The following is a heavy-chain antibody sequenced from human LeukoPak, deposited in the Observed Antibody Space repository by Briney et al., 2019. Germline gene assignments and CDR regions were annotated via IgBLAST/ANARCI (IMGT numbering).Heavy chain of an antibody. CDR1: GFTFSDYT. CDR2: ITGDSNYI. CDR3: ARVQGSPY. V-gene: IGHV3-21*01. Sequence: GGSLRLSCAASGFTFSDYTLNWVRQPPGKGLEWVSSITGDSNYIYYVDSVKGRFTVSRDNAKNSLYLHINSLRAEDTAVYYCARVQGSPYWGQGTLVTVSS. J-gene: IGHJ4*02.